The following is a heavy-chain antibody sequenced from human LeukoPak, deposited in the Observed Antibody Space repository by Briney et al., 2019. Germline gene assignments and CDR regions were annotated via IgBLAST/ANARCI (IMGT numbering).Heavy chain of an antibody. J-gene: IGHJ4*02. CDR1: GFTFTTYW. CDR2: IKQDGTEK. Sequence: GESLRLSCAASGFTFTTYWMSWVRQAPGKGLEWVANIKQDGTEKYYVDSVKGRFTISRDNAKNSLYLQMNSLRAEDTAVYYCARFALKTPPTDWGQGTLVTVSS. V-gene: IGHV3-7*01. CDR3: ARFALKTPPTD.